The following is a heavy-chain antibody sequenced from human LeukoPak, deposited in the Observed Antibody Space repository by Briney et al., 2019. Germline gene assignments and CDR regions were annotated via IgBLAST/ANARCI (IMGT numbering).Heavy chain of an antibody. V-gene: IGHV3-30-3*01. J-gene: IGHJ6*02. CDR2: ISYDGSNK. CDR1: GFTFSSYA. CDR3: ARDMYYDFWSGYSDYYYGMDV. Sequence: GGSLRLSCAASGFTFSSYAMHWVRQAPGKGLEWVAVISYDGSNKYYADSVKGRLTISRDNSKNTLYLQMNSLRAEDTAVYYCARDMYYDFWSGYSDYYYGMDVWGQGTTVTVSS. D-gene: IGHD3-3*01.